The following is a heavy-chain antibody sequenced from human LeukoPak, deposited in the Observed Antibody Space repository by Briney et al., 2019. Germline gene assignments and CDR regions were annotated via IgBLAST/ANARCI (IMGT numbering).Heavy chain of an antibody. CDR3: ASHGYSSSAH. J-gene: IGHJ4*02. Sequence: GGSLRLSCAASGFIFSDYYMSWIRQAPGKGLEWVSSISSSSSYIYYADSVKGRFTISRDNAKNSLYLQMNSLRAEDTAVYYCASHGYSSSAHWGQGTLVTVSS. V-gene: IGHV3-11*06. D-gene: IGHD6-13*01. CDR1: GFIFSDYY. CDR2: ISSSSSYI.